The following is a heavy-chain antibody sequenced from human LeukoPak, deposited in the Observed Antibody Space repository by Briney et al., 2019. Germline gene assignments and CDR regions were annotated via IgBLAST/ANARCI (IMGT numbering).Heavy chain of an antibody. J-gene: IGHJ4*03. CDR1: GGSISSYY. V-gene: IGHV4-59*01. Sequence: SETLSLTRTVSGGSISSYYWSWIRQPPGKGLEWIGYIYYSGSTNYNPSLKSRVTILVDTSKNQFSLKVSSVTATDTAVYYCARGGQQLVADYWGQGTTVTVSS. D-gene: IGHD6-13*01. CDR3: ARGGQQLVADY. CDR2: IYYSGST.